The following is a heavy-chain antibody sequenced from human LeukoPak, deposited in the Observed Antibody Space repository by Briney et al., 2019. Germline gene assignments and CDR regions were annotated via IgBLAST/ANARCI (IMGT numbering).Heavy chain of an antibody. V-gene: IGHV3-7*05. J-gene: IGHJ5*02. D-gene: IGHD5-24*01. CDR2: IKEDGSEK. Sequence: PGGSLRLSCAASGFTFSNYWRIWVRQAKGKGLEWVGNIKEDGSEKRYADSVRGRFTISRDNAQTSIYLQMNSLRAEDTAVYYCARASKPWLQLTWGQGTLVTVSS. CDR1: GFTFSNYW. CDR3: ARASKPWLQLT.